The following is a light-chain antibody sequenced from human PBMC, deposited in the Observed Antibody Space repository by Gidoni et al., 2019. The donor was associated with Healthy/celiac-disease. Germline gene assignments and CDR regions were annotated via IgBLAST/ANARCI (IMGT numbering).Light chain of an antibody. Sequence: EFVLTQSPAPLSLSPGERATLSCRASQSVSKYLARYQQKPGQAPSLLIYDASNRATGNPARFSGSRSGTDFSLSHNNLEAEGFAVYFCQPRGNWPTTFGGGTKVEIK. CDR3: QPRGNWPTT. CDR1: QSVSKY. J-gene: IGKJ4*01. V-gene: IGKV3-11*01. CDR2: DAS.